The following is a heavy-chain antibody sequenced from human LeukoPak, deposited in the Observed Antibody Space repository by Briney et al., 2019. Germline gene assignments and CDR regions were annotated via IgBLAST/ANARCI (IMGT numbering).Heavy chain of an antibody. CDR1: GFTFSSYS. D-gene: IGHD2-15*01. J-gene: IGHJ4*02. CDR2: ISSRGRTI. V-gene: IGHV3-48*04. Sequence: GGSLRLSCAASGFTFSSYSMNWVRQAPGRGLEWVSYISSRGRTIYYAESVKGRFTISRDNARNSLYLQMNSLRAEDTAVYYCATDKCSGGSCYSILDFWGQGTLVTVSS. CDR3: ATDKCSGGSCYSILDF.